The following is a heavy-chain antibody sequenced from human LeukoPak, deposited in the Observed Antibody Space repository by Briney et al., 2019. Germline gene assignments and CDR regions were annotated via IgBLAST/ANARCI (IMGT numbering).Heavy chain of an antibody. CDR3: AKDPNWNDDLDY. Sequence: GGSLRLSCVASGFTFSSYAINWVRQAPGKGLEWVSAISGSGGSTYYADSVKGRFTISRDNSKNTLYLQMNSLRAEDTAVYYCAKDPNWNDDLDYWGQGTLVTVSS. D-gene: IGHD1-1*01. CDR2: ISGSGGST. CDR1: GFTFSSYA. J-gene: IGHJ4*02. V-gene: IGHV3-23*01.